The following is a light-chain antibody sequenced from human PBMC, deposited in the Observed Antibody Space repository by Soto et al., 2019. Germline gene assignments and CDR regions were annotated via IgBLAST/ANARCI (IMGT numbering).Light chain of an antibody. Sequence: QSALTQPASVSGSPGQSITISCTGTSSDVGAYNYVSWYQQHPGKAPKLMIYDVNNRPSGVSNRFSGSKSGYTASLTISGRQAEDEADYYCSSHTSRSTRGVFGGGTKVTVL. CDR3: SSHTSRSTRGV. J-gene: IGLJ2*01. CDR1: SSDVGAYNY. V-gene: IGLV2-14*01. CDR2: DVN.